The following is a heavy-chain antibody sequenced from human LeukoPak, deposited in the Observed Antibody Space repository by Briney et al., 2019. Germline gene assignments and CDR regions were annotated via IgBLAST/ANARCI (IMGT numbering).Heavy chain of an antibody. CDR3: SRGLHDYGDSNYYFDQ. V-gene: IGHV3-33*03. CDR1: GFSFSSYG. Sequence: GGSLRLSCAASGFSFSSYGMHWVRQVPGKGLEWVALIWYDGGNKYYADSVKGRFTISRDNSKNTLYLQMNSLRDEDTALYYCSRGLHDYGDSNYYFDQWGRGTQVTVSS. J-gene: IGHJ4*02. CDR2: IWYDGGNK. D-gene: IGHD4-17*01.